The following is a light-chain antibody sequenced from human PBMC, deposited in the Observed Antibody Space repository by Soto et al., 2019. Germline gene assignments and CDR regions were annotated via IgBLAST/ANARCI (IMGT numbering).Light chain of an antibody. V-gene: IGLV2-14*01. CDR1: SSDIGSCNF. CDR2: AVS. CDR3: SSCTTSDTLV. Sequence: QSALTQPASVSGSPGQSITLSCTGSSSDIGSCNFVSWYQHFPGKAPKLIIYAVSSRPSGVSYRFSGYKSGNTAFLTISGLQAEDESHYYCSSCTTSDTLVFGGGTKVTVL. J-gene: IGLJ2*01.